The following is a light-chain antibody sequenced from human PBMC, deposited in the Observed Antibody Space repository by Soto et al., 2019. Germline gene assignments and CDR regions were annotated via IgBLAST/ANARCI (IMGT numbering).Light chain of an antibody. V-gene: IGKV1-39*01. J-gene: IGKJ1*01. CDR2: AAS. Sequence: DIQMTQSPSSLSASVGARVTITCRASQSISSYLNWYQQKPGKAPKLLIYAASSLQSGVPSRFSGSGSGTDFTLTISSLQPEDVATYYCQQSYSTPKTFGQGTKVDIK. CDR1: QSISSY. CDR3: QQSYSTPKT.